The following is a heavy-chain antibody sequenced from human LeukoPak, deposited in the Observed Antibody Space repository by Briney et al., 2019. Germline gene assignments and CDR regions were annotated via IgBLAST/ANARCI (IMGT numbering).Heavy chain of an antibody. CDR3: AKETTKTPFRPGEATLTKEYFDY. Sequence: SVKVSCKASGGTFSSYAISWVRQAPGQGLEWMGGIIPIFGTANYAQKFQGRVTITADKSTSTAYMELSSLRAEDTAVYYCAKETTKTPFRPGEATLTKEYFDYWGQGTLVTVSS. J-gene: IGHJ4*02. D-gene: IGHD3-16*01. V-gene: IGHV1-69*06. CDR1: GGTFSSYA. CDR2: IIPIFGTA.